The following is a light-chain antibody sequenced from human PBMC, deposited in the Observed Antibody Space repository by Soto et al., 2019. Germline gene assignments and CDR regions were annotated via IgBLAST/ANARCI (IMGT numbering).Light chain of an antibody. Sequence: QSALTQPRSVSGSPGQSVTISCTGTSSDDGGYNYVSWYQQHPGKAPKLMIYDVSERPSGVPDRFSGSKSGNTASLTISGLQAEDEADYYCCSYAGSFYVFGTGTKLTVL. J-gene: IGLJ1*01. CDR2: DVS. CDR3: CSYAGSFYV. V-gene: IGLV2-11*01. CDR1: SSDDGGYNY.